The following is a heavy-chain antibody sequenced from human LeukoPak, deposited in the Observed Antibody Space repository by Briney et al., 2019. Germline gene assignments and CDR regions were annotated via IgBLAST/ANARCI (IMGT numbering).Heavy chain of an antibody. J-gene: IGHJ4*02. Sequence: SETLSLTCTVSGGSISSNYWSWIRQPPGKGLEWIGGYLHYSGSTNYNPSLKSRVTISVDTCKNQFSLKLSSVTAADTAVYYCARGGIKGSTGPRSFDYWGQGTLVTVSS. D-gene: IGHD1-26*01. CDR1: GGSISSNY. CDR2: LHYSGST. V-gene: IGHV4-59*01. CDR3: ARGGIKGSTGPRSFDY.